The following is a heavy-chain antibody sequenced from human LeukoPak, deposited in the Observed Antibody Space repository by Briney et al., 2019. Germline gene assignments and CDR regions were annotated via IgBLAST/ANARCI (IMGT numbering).Heavy chain of an antibody. J-gene: IGHJ4*02. V-gene: IGHV1-18*01. D-gene: IGHD1-1*01. CDR1: GYTFSSYG. Sequence: ASVKVSCKASGYTFSSYGFSWVRQAPGQGLEWMGWINAYNGNTNYAQNLQGRVTMTTDTSTSTAYMELRSLRSDDTSVYYCARRQGTTLNFDYWGQGTLVTVSS. CDR2: INAYNGNT. CDR3: ARRQGTTLNFDY.